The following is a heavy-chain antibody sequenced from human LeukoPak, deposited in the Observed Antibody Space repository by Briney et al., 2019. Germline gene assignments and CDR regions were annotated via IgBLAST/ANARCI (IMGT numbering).Heavy chain of an antibody. CDR1: GFTFSSYA. J-gene: IGHJ4*02. V-gene: IGHV3-21*01. Sequence: GGSLRLSCAASGFTFSSYAMSWVRQAPGKGLEWVSSISSSSSYIYYADSVKGRFTISRDNAKNSLYLQMNSLRAEDTAVYYCARSGRLRKRFFDYWGQGTLVTVSS. CDR2: ISSSSSYI. CDR3: ARSGRLRKRFFDY. D-gene: IGHD3-3*01.